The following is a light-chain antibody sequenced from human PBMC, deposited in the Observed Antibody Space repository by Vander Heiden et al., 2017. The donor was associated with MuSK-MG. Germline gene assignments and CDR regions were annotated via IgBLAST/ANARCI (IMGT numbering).Light chain of an antibody. CDR1: QSISSY. J-gene: IGKJ5*01. Sequence: DIQMTQSPSSLSASVGDRVTITCRASQSISSYLNWYQQKPGKAPKLLIYAASRLQSGVPSRFSGSGSGTDFTLTISRLQPEDFANYYWQQSYSTLVFGQRTRLEIK. CDR3: QQSYSTLV. CDR2: AAS. V-gene: IGKV1-39*01.